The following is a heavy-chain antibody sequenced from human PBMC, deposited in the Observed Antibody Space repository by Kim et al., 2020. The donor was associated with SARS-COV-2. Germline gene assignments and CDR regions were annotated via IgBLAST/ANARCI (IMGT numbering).Heavy chain of an antibody. V-gene: IGHV4-59*09. CDR3: ARGHSSGYWYFDL. J-gene: IGHJ2*01. Sequence: YNPSLKSRVTISVDTSKNQFSLKLSSVTAADTAVYYCARGHSSGYWYFDLWGRGTLVTVSS. D-gene: IGHD6-19*01.